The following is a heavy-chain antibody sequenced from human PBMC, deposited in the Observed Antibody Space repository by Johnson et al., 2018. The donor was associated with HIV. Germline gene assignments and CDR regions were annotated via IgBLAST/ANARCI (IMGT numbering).Heavy chain of an antibody. CDR3: TTEGDAFDI. V-gene: IGHV3-15*01. CDR1: GFTFSDVW. Sequence: EVQLVESGGGLVKPGESLRLSCVASGFTFSDVWMTWVRQAPGRGLEWVGRIKRQIDGGTTDYAAPVRGRFTVSRDDSKNKVYLQMNSLKIEDTAVYFCTTEGDAFDIWGQGTMVTVSS. J-gene: IGHJ3*02. CDR2: IKRQIDGGTT.